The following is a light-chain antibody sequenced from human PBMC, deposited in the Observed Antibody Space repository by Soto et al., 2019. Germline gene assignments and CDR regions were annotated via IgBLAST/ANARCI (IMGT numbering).Light chain of an antibody. CDR2: VAS. V-gene: IGKV1-9*01. CDR1: QGISSS. CDR3: QQYYSYPLT. J-gene: IGKJ3*01. Sequence: DIQLTQSPSFLSASVGERVTITCRASQGISSSLAWYQQEPGKAPKLLIYVASTWQTGVPSRFSGSGSGTEFTLTINSLQPEDVAAYYCQQYYSYPLTFGPGTKVDIK.